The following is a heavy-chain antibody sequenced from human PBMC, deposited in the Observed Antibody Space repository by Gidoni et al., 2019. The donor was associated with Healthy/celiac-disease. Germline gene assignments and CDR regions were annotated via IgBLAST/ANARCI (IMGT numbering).Heavy chain of an antibody. CDR2: ISYDGSNK. J-gene: IGHJ6*02. CDR1: GFTFSSYG. Sequence: QVQLVESGGGVVQPGRSLRLSCAASGFTFSSYGMHWVRQAPGKGLEWVAVISYDGSNKYYADSVKGRFTISRDNSKNTLYLQMNSLRAEDTAVYYCAKDSSGYSYGMFYYYYGMDVWGQGTTVTVSS. CDR3: AKDSSGYSYGMFYYYYGMDV. V-gene: IGHV3-30*18. D-gene: IGHD5-18*01.